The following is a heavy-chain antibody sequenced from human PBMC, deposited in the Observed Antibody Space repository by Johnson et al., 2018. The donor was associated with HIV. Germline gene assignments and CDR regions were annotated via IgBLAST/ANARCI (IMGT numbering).Heavy chain of an antibody. J-gene: IGHJ3*02. CDR1: GFTFSDYY. V-gene: IGHV3-11*04. Sequence: VQLVESGGGLVKPGGSLRLSCAASGFTFSDYYMSWIRQAPGKGLEWVSYISSSGSTIYYADSVKGRFTIFRDNAKNSLYLQMNSLRAEDTAVYYCARDWGLYSSGWYVDAFDIWGQGTMVTVSS. CDR3: ARDWGLYSSGWYVDAFDI. D-gene: IGHD6-19*01. CDR2: ISSSGSTI.